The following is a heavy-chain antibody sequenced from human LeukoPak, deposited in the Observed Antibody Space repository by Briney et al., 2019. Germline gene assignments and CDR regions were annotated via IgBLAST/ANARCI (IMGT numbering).Heavy chain of an antibody. CDR3: ARDLPPLGYYDILTGYPRPSNWFDP. D-gene: IGHD3-9*01. J-gene: IGHJ5*02. Sequence: SETLSLTCTVSGGSISSYYWSWIRQPAGKGLEWIGRIYTSGSTNYNPSLKSRVTMSVDTSENQFSLKLSSVTAADTAVYYCARDLPPLGYYDILTGYPRPSNWFDPWGQGTLVTVSS. CDR2: IYTSGST. V-gene: IGHV4-4*07. CDR1: GGSISSYY.